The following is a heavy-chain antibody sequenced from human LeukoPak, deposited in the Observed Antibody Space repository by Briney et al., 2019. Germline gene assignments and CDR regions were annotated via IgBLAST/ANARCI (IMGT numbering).Heavy chain of an antibody. CDR2: ISSSGGNT. CDR1: GFTFSSYG. V-gene: IGHV3-23*01. D-gene: IGHD4-17*01. CDR3: ARGLYGKFDY. Sequence: PGGSLRLSCAASGFTFSSYGMSWARQAPGKGLEWVSSISSSGGNTFYADSLTGRFTLSRDNSKNTLSLQMNSLRVEDTALYYCARGLYGKFDYWGQGTLVTVSS. J-gene: IGHJ4*02.